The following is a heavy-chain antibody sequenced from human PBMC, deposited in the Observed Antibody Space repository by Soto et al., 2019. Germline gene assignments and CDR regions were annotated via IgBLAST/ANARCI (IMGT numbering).Heavy chain of an antibody. D-gene: IGHD6-13*01. V-gene: IGHV3-9*02. CDR2: ISWNSGSL. J-gene: IGHJ5*02. CDR3: TKDKPLRSSWATAWFDP. CDR1: GFNSDDYA. Sequence: EVQLVESGGGLAQPGRSLRLSCVASGFNSDDYAMHWVRQAPGKGLEWVAGISWNSGSLGYADSVKGRFTISRDTAKNSLFLHMNSLRVEDTAFYYCTKDKPLRSSWATAWFDPWGQGTLVTVSS.